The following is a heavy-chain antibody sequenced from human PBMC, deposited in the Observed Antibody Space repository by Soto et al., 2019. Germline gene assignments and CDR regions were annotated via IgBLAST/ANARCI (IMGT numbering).Heavy chain of an antibody. J-gene: IGHJ6*03. V-gene: IGHV3-33*01. CDR3: ARLSDGDYYYYYMDV. D-gene: IGHD4-17*01. CDR1: GFTFSSYG. Sequence: QVQLVESGGGVVQPGRSLRLSCAASGFTFSSYGMHWVRQAPGKGLEWVAVIWYDGSNKYYADSVKGRFIISRDNSKNTLYLQMNSLRAEDTAVYYCARLSDGDYYYYYMDVWGKGTTVTVSS. CDR2: IWYDGSNK.